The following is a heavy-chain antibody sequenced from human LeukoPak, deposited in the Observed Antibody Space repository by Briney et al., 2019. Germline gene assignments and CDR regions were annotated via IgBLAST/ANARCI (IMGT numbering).Heavy chain of an antibody. Sequence: GGSLRLSCVASGFSLSDFWVTWVRQAPGKGLEWVATIKQDGSEKQYVDSVRGRFTISRDNAKNSLYLQMNSLRADDTAVYYCARSHSVWTSFDYWGQGTLVTVSS. V-gene: IGHV3-7*03. CDR1: GFSLSDFW. CDR2: IKQDGSEK. CDR3: ARSHSVWTSFDY. J-gene: IGHJ4*02. D-gene: IGHD3/OR15-3a*01.